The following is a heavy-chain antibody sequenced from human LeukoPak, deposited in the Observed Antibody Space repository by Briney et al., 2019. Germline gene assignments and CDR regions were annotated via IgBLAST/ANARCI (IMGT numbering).Heavy chain of an antibody. D-gene: IGHD4-23*01. Sequence: PGGSLRLSCAASGFLFSSYGMNWVRQAPGKGLEWVSYISTSGGTIYYADSVKGRFTISRDNAKNSLYLQMNSLRAEDTAVYYCARDSYYGGTQDYWGQGTLVTVPS. CDR2: ISTSGGTI. CDR1: GFLFSSYG. V-gene: IGHV3-48*03. CDR3: ARDSYYGGTQDY. J-gene: IGHJ4*02.